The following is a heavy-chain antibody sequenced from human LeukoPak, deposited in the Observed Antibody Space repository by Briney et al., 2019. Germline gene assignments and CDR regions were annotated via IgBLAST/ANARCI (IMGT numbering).Heavy chain of an antibody. Sequence: GGSLRLSCAASGFTFSSYSMNWVRQAPGKGLEWVSSISSSSYIYYADSVKGRFTISRDNAKNSLYLQMNSLRAEDTAVYYCARAGYYDSSGYYGSDAFDIWGQGTMVTVSS. D-gene: IGHD3-22*01. J-gene: IGHJ3*02. CDR2: ISSSSYI. V-gene: IGHV3-21*01. CDR1: GFTFSSYS. CDR3: ARAGYYDSSGYYGSDAFDI.